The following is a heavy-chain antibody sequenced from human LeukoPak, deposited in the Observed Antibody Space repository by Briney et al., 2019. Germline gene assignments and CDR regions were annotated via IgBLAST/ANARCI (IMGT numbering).Heavy chain of an antibody. CDR2: IYYSGST. CDR3: ARDQSGYYGSGPLNWFDP. Sequence: SETLSLTCTVSGGSISSSSYYWGWIRQPPGKGLEWIGSIYYSGSTYYNPSLKSRVTISVDTSKNQFSLKLSSVTAADTAVYYCARDQSGYYGSGPLNWFDPWGQGTLVTVSS. V-gene: IGHV4-39*07. D-gene: IGHD3-10*01. J-gene: IGHJ5*02. CDR1: GGSISSSSYY.